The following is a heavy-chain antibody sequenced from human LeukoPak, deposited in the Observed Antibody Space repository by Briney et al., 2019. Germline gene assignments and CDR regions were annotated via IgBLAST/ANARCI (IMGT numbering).Heavy chain of an antibody. CDR3: AKAPIAAAGIHYIDY. Sequence: GGSLRLSCAASGFTFSRYGMHWFRQAPGKRREWVAFISYVGSNKYYADSVKGRFTISRDNSKNTLYLQMNIRRAEDTAVYDCAKAPIAAAGIHYIDYWSQGTLATVSS. CDR1: GFTFSRYG. CDR2: ISYVGSNK. D-gene: IGHD6-13*01. V-gene: IGHV3-30*18. J-gene: IGHJ4*02.